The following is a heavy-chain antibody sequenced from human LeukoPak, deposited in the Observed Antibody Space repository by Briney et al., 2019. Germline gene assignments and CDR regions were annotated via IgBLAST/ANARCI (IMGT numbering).Heavy chain of an antibody. CDR2: IYYSGST. CDR1: GDSISSYY. D-gene: IGHD6-19*01. CDR3: ARDRTGWLAPDY. Sequence: SETLSLTCTVSGDSISSYYWTWIRQPPGKGLEWIGYIYYSGSTNYNPSLKSRATISVDTSKNQLSLKLTSVTAADTAVYYCARDRTGWLAPDYWGQGILVTVSS. J-gene: IGHJ4*02. V-gene: IGHV4-59*01.